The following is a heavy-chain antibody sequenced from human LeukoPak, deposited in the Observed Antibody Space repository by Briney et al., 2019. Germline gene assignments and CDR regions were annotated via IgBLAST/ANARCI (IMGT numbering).Heavy chain of an antibody. CDR2: ISAYNGDT. Sequence: ASAKVSCKASGYTFINYGITWVRQAPGQGLEWVGWISAYNGDTNYAQKLQGRVTMTTDTSTSTAYMELRSLRSDDTALYYCARFDFDFWSGRSFDPWGQGTLVTVSS. J-gene: IGHJ5*02. V-gene: IGHV1-18*01. D-gene: IGHD3-3*01. CDR3: ARFDFDFWSGRSFDP. CDR1: GYTFINYG.